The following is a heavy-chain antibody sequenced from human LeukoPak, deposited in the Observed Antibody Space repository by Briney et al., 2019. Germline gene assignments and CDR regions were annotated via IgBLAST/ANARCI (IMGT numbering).Heavy chain of an antibody. D-gene: IGHD3-22*01. CDR3: ARGPYDSSAYRFDC. V-gene: IGHV1-8*01. CDR2: MNPNSGNT. Sequence: GASVKVSCKASGYTFTSYDINWVRQATGQGLEWMGWMNPNSGNTGYAQKFQGRATMTKNTSISTAYMEMSGLRSEDTAVYYCARGPYDSSAYRFDCWGQGTLVTVSS. J-gene: IGHJ4*02. CDR1: GYTFTSYD.